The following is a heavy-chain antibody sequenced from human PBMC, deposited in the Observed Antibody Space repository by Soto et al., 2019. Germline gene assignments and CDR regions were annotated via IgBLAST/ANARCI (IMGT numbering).Heavy chain of an antibody. Sequence: PGGSLRLSSVASGFTVSTYEMNWVRQTPGKGLEWVSSINRASIYIYYADSVRGRFTISRDNAKNSLYLQMDSLRVEDTAVYYCARRTVTTYHYFDFWGQGTLVTVSS. V-gene: IGHV3-21*01. J-gene: IGHJ4*02. D-gene: IGHD4-17*01. CDR3: ARRTVTTYHYFDF. CDR1: GFTVSTYE. CDR2: INRASIYI.